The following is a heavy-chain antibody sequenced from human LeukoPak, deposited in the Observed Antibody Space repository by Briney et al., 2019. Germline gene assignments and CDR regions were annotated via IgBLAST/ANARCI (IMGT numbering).Heavy chain of an antibody. J-gene: IGHJ4*02. CDR1: GFTFSSYS. D-gene: IGHD3-10*01. CDR2: ISSSSSYI. V-gene: IGHV3-21*01. CDR3: AGTYGSGRNFDY. Sequence: PGGSLRLSCAASGFTFSSYSMNWVRQAPGKGLEWVSSISSSSSYIYYADSVKGRFTISRDNAKNSLYLQMNSLRAEDTAVYYCAGTYGSGRNFDYWGQGTLVTVSS.